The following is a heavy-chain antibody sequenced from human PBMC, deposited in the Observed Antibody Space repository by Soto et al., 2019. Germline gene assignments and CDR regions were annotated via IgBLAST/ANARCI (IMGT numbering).Heavy chain of an antibody. V-gene: IGHV5-51*01. J-gene: IGHJ3*02. D-gene: IGHD3-3*01. CDR3: XRRITIFGSDPSDAFDI. Sequence: GEALKISCKGSGYSFTIYWIGWVRQMPGKGLEWMGIIYPGDSDTRYSPSFQGQVTISADKSISTAYLQWSSLKASDTAMYYCXRRITIFGSDPSDAFDIWGQGTMVTVSS. CDR2: IYPGDSDT. CDR1: GYSFTIYW.